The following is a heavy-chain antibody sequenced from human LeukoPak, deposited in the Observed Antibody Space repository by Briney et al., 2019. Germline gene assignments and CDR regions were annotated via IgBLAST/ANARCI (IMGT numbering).Heavy chain of an antibody. V-gene: IGHV3-11*01. Sequence: GGSLRLSCAASGFIFSDYYMSWIRQAPGKGLEWVSYISSSGSTIYYAHSVKGRFTISRDNAKKSLYLQMNRLRAEDTAVYYCASCAPFGELLTHFDHWGQGTLVTVSS. CDR2: ISSSGSTI. D-gene: IGHD3-10*01. CDR1: GFIFSDYY. CDR3: ASCAPFGELLTHFDH. J-gene: IGHJ4*02.